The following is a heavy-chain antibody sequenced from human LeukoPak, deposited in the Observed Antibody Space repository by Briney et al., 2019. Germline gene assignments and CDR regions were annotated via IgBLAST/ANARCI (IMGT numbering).Heavy chain of an antibody. CDR3: ARDPENVDTAMVPFDY. CDR1: GYTFTSYY. V-gene: IGHV1-46*01. J-gene: IGHJ4*02. Sequence: ASVKVSCKASGYTFTSYYMHWVRQAPGQGLEWMGIINPSGGSTSYAQKFQGRVTMTRDMSTSTVYMELSSLRSEDTAVYYCARDPENVDTAMVPFDYWGQGTLVTVSS. D-gene: IGHD5-18*01. CDR2: INPSGGST.